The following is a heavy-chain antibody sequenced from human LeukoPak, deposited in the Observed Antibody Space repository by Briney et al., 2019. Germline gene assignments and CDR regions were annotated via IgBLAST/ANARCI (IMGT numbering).Heavy chain of an antibody. V-gene: IGHV4-34*01. CDR2: INHSGST. CDR3: ARLVGGPPRRGRYSRLDV. D-gene: IGHD3-9*01. J-gene: IGHJ6*04. CDR1: GGSFSGYY. Sequence: SETLSLTCAVYGGSFSGYYWSWIRQPPGKGLEWIGEINHSGSTNYNPSLKSRVTISVDTSKNQFSLKLSSVTAADTAVYYCARLVGGPPRRGRYSRLDVWGKGTTVTISS.